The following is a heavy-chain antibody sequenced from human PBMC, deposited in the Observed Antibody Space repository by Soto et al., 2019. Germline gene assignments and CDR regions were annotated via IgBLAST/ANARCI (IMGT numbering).Heavy chain of an antibody. CDR3: ARGDIVVVPGPEGWFDP. J-gene: IGHJ5*02. CDR2: VNPSGGST. V-gene: IGHV1-46*01. D-gene: IGHD2-2*01. Sequence: ASGKVSCKASGYTFTSYYMHWVRQAPGQGLEWMGIVNPSGGSTSYAQKFQGRVTMTRDTSTSTVYMELSSLRSEDTAAYYCARGDIVVVPGPEGWFDPWGQGTLVTVSS. CDR1: GYTFTSYY.